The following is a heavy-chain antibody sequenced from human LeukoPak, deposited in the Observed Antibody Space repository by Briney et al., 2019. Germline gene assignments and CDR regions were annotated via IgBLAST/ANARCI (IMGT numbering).Heavy chain of an antibody. CDR2: IYYSGST. J-gene: IGHJ5*02. D-gene: IGHD2-2*01. CDR1: GGSISSGGYY. V-gene: IGHV4-31*03. Sequence: SQTLSLTCTVSGGSISSGGYYWSWIRQHPGKGLEWIGYIYYSGSTYYNPSLKSRVTISVDTSKNQFSLKLSSVTAADTAVYYCAKDAPGQLLGSGWFDPWGQGTLVTVSS. CDR3: AKDAPGQLLGSGWFDP.